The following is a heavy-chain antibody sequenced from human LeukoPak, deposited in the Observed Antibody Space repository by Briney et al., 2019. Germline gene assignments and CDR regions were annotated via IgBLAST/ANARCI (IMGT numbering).Heavy chain of an antibody. D-gene: IGHD4-17*01. Sequence: ASVKVSCKASGYTFTNYGINWVRQAAGQGLEWMGWMNPNSGDTDYVQKFRGKVTMTRDTSISTAYMELSSLTYEDSAVYYCARESGYGDYGYWGQGTLVTVSS. CDR2: MNPNSGDT. CDR1: GYTFTNYG. J-gene: IGHJ4*02. CDR3: ARESGYGDYGY. V-gene: IGHV1-8*02.